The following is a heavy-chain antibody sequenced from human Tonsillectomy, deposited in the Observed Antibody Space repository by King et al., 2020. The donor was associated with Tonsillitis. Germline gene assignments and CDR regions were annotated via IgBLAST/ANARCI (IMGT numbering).Heavy chain of an antibody. V-gene: IGHV4-61*02. CDR2: IYTSGSI. CDR1: GGSISSGSNY. D-gene: IGHD5-12*01. CDR3: ATEGGGYPDTFDI. J-gene: IGHJ3*02. Sequence: VQLQESGPGLVKPSQTLSLTCTVSGGSISSGSNYWSWIRQPAGKGLEWIGRIYTSGSINYNPSLKSRVTMSVDTSKNQFSLKVNSVTAADTAVYYCATEGGGYPDTFDIWGQGTVVIVSS.